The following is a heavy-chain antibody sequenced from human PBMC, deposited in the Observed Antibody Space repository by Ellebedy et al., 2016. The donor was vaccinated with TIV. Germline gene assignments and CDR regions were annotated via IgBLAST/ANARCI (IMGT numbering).Heavy chain of an antibody. D-gene: IGHD5-18*01. Sequence: GESLKISCTGSGYSFTSFWIGWVRQMPGKGLEHMGIIYPGDSDTRYSPSFQGQVTISVDKSISTAYLQWSSLKASDTAMYYCARLPSGYSYGYSFDYWGQGTLVTVSS. J-gene: IGHJ4*02. V-gene: IGHV5-51*01. CDR3: ARLPSGYSYGYSFDY. CDR2: IYPGDSDT. CDR1: GYSFTSFW.